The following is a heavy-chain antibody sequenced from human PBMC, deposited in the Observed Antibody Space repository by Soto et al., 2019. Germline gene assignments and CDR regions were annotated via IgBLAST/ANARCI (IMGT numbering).Heavy chain of an antibody. Sequence: SETLSLTCSVSGGTISKSFWSWVRKPVGRGLEWMRRIYVSGTTDYNPSLRGRITMSVDIVKKTFSLRLTSVTAADTGVYYCVRDGSKTLREWFDPWGQGLKVTVSS. CDR1: GGTISKSF. CDR3: VRDGSKTLREWFDP. V-gene: IGHV4-4*07. CDR2: IYVSGTT. J-gene: IGHJ5*02.